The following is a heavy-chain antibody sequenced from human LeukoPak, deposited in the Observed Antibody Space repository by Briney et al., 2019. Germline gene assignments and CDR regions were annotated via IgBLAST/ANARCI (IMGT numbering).Heavy chain of an antibody. CDR2: ISTSSSYI. J-gene: IGHJ4*02. D-gene: IGHD3-22*01. Sequence: AGGSLRLSCAASGFTFSSYTMNWVRQAPGKGLEWVSFISTSSSYIYYADSVKGRFTISRDNAKNSLYLQMNSLRAEDTAVYYCARDLYYYDSSGYPLDYWGQGTLVTVSS. V-gene: IGHV3-21*01. CDR1: GFTFSSYT. CDR3: ARDLYYYDSSGYPLDY.